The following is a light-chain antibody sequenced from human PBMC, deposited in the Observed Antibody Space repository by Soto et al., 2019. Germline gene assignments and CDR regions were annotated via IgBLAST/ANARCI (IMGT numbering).Light chain of an antibody. CDR1: SSDVGTYDH. V-gene: IGLV2-18*02. CDR3: SSYAASTTLL. Sequence: QSVLTQPPSVSGSPGQSVTISCIGSSSDVGTYDHVSWYQAPPGTAPKLIIYEVHYRPSGVPDRFSGSKSGNTASLTISGLQAEDEADYYCSSYAASTTLLFGGGTKVTVL. CDR2: EVH. J-gene: IGLJ2*01.